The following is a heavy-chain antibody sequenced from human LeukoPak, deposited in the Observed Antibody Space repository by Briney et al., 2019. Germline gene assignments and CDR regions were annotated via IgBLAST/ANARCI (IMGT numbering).Heavy chain of an antibody. J-gene: IGHJ4*02. Sequence: ASVKVSCKASGYTFTGYYMHWVRQAPGQGLEWMGWINPNSGGTNYAQKFQGRVTITRDTSISTAYMELSRLRSDDTAVYYCARSEKYQLLIDYWGQGTLVAVSS. D-gene: IGHD2-2*01. CDR2: INPNSGGT. CDR1: GYTFTGYY. CDR3: ARSEKYQLLIDY. V-gene: IGHV1-2*02.